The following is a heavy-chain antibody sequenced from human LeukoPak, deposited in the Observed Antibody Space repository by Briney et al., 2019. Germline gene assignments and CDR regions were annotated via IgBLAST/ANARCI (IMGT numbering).Heavy chain of an antibody. CDR1: GDSVRSYY. Sequence: SETLSLTCTVSGDSVRSYYWSWIRQPPGQGLEWLGHINDRGSTNYNPSLQGRVTISIDTSRNQFSLKVNSVTAADTAVYYCVRDSRYGSGWFEDGLDFWGQGTTVTVSS. D-gene: IGHD6-13*01. V-gene: IGHV4-59*02. J-gene: IGHJ6*02. CDR3: VRDSRYGSGWFEDGLDF. CDR2: INDRGST.